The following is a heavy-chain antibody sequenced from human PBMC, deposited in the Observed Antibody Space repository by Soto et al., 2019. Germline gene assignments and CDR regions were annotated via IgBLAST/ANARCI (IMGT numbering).Heavy chain of an antibody. CDR2: ISYDGSNK. J-gene: IGHJ4*02. Sequence: GESLKISCAASGFTFSSYGMHWVRQAPGKGLEWVAVISYDGSNKYYADSVKGRFTISRDNSKNTLYLQMNSLRAEDTALYYCAIQYYDFWSGYNIQVDYWGQGTLVTVSS. D-gene: IGHD3-3*01. CDR3: AIQYYDFWSGYNIQVDY. CDR1: GFTFSSYG. V-gene: IGHV3-30*03.